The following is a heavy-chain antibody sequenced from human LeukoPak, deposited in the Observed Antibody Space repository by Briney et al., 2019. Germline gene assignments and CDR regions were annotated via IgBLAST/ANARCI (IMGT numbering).Heavy chain of an antibody. CDR2: IYSGGST. CDR1: GFTVSSNY. Sequence: GGSLRLSCAASGFTVSSNYMSWVRQAPGKGLEWVSVIYSGGSTYYADSVKGRFTISRDNSKNTLYLQMNSLRAEDTAVYYCASQVVREIDAFDIWGQGTMVTVSS. J-gene: IGHJ3*02. CDR3: ASQVVREIDAFDI. D-gene: IGHD2-21*01. V-gene: IGHV3-53*01.